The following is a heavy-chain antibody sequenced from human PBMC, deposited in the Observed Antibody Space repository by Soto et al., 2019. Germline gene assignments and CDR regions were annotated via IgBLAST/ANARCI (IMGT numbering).Heavy chain of an antibody. CDR1: GFIPSSYA. D-gene: IGHD6-13*01. CDR2: ISGSGGAT. J-gene: IGHJ4*02. Sequence: GGSLRLSCVVSGFIPSSYAMSWVRQAPGKGLEWVSGISGSGGATSYADSVKGRFTISRDNSKNTLYLQMNSLSAEDTAIYYCAKDTIMVSSSFNYFDFWGQGALVTVSS. CDR3: AKDTIMVSSSFNYFDF. V-gene: IGHV3-23*01.